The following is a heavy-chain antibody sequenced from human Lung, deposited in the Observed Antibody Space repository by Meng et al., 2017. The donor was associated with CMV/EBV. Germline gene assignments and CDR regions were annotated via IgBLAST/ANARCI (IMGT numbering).Heavy chain of an antibody. Sequence: GESLKISCAASGFTFSSYAMIWIRQTPGKGLEWVSGINYNDDSTKHADSVKGRFTISRDNSKNTVFLQMDRLRADDTAIHHCAVRWGVDILGGVDHWGHGXPVTVSS. CDR2: INYNDDST. V-gene: IGHV3-23*01. D-gene: IGHD3-10*01. CDR3: AVRWGVDILGGVDH. J-gene: IGHJ4*01. CDR1: GFTFSSYA.